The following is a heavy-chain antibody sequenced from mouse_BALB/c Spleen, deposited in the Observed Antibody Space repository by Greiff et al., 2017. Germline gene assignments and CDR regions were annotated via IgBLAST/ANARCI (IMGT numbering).Heavy chain of an antibody. D-gene: IGHD1-1*01. CDR2: ISYDGSN. Sequence: ESGPGLVKPSQSLSLTCSVTGYSITSGYYWNWIRQFPGNKLEWMGYISYDGSNNYNPSLKNRISITRDTSKNQFFLKLNSVTTEDTATYYCARVADYYGSSLYYFDYWGQGTTLTVSS. CDR1: GYSITSGYY. CDR3: ARVADYYGSSLYYFDY. V-gene: IGHV3-6*02. J-gene: IGHJ2*01.